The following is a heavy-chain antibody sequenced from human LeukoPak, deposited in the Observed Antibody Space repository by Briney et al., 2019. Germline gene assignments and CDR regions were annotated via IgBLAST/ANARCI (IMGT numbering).Heavy chain of an antibody. Sequence: TSETLSLTCTVSGGSISSSNYYWDWIRQPPGKGLEWIGSIFYSGSTYYNPSLQSRVTISVDTSKNQFSLKLSSVTAADTAVYYCASSSPAAIGNYFDYWGQGTLVAVSS. D-gene: IGHD2-2*01. V-gene: IGHV4-39*07. CDR2: IFYSGST. CDR3: ASSSPAAIGNYFDY. J-gene: IGHJ4*02. CDR1: GGSISSSNYY.